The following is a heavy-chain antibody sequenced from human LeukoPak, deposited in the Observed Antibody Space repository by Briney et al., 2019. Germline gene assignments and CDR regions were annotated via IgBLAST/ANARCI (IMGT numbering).Heavy chain of an antibody. Sequence: GGSLRLSCAASGFTFNNYAVSWVRQAPGRGLVWVSGISASDTKTYYADSVKGRFTISRDNSRNTFYLQMTSLRVEDTAVYYCSKDPVQHGNGLYWFDPWGQGTVVTVSS. CDR1: GFTFNNYA. J-gene: IGHJ5*02. V-gene: IGHV3-23*01. CDR2: ISASDTKT. D-gene: IGHD1-1*01. CDR3: SKDPVQHGNGLYWFDP.